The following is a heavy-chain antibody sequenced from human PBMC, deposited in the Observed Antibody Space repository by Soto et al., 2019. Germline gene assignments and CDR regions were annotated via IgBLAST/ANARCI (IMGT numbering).Heavy chain of an antibody. CDR3: ARESGSVYYDSSGYYDGWFDP. Sequence: KVSCKASGYTFTSYYMHWVRQAPGQGLEWMGIINPSGGSTSYAQKFQGRVTMTRDTSTSTVYMELSSLRSEDTAVYYCARESGSVYYDSSGYYDGWFDPWGQGTLVTVSS. J-gene: IGHJ5*02. CDR2: INPSGGST. D-gene: IGHD3-22*01. V-gene: IGHV1-46*01. CDR1: GYTFTSYY.